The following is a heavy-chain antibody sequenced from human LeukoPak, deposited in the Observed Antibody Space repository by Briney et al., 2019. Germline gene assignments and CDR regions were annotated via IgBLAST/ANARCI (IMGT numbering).Heavy chain of an antibody. CDR2: IYPGDSDT. Sequence: GESLKISCKGSGYSFTSYWIGWVRQMPGKGLEWMGIIYPGDSDTRYSPSFQGQVTISADKSISTAYLQWSSLKASDTAMYCCARRLQITRYCSSTSCYANYFDYWGQGTLVTVSS. CDR3: ARRLQITRYCSSTSCYANYFDY. V-gene: IGHV5-51*01. J-gene: IGHJ4*02. D-gene: IGHD2-2*01. CDR1: GYSFTSYW.